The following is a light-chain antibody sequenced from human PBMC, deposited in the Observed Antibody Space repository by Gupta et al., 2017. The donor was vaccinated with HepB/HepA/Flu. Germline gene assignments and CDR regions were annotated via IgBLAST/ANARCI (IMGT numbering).Light chain of an antibody. CDR2: KDS. Sequence: SYELTQPPSVSVSPGQTARITCSGDALPKQYAYWYQQKPGQAPVLVIYKDSERPSGIPERFSGSSSGTTVTFTISGVQAEDEADYYCQSADSSGTYQGVFGGGTKLTGL. V-gene: IGLV3-25*03. CDR1: ALPKQY. J-gene: IGLJ2*01. CDR3: QSADSSGTYQGV.